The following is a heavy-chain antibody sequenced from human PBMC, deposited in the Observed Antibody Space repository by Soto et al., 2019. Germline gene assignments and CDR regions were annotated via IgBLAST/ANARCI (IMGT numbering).Heavy chain of an antibody. CDR3: ARRYGTTFDY. D-gene: IGHD1-7*01. CDR1: GGSISSYY. CDR2: IYYSGST. J-gene: IGHJ4*02. V-gene: IGHV4-59*01. Sequence: PSETLSLTCTVSGGSISSYYWSWIRQPPGKGLEWIGYIYYSGSTNYNPSLKSRVTISVDTSKNQFSLKLNSVTAADTAVYYCARRYGTTFDYWGQGTLVTVS.